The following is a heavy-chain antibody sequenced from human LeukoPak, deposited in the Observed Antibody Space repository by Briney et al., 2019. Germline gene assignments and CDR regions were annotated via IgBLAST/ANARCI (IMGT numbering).Heavy chain of an antibody. CDR1: GFTFSSYA. V-gene: IGHV3-30-3*02. CDR2: ISYDGSNK. Sequence: GGSLRLSCAASGFTFSSYAMHWVRQAPGKGLEWVAVISYDGSNKYYADSVKGRFTISRDNSKNTLYLQMNSLRAEDTAVYYCAKSLVAEAGSSIDYWGQGTLVTVSS. J-gene: IGHJ4*02. D-gene: IGHD1-26*01. CDR3: AKSLVAEAGSSIDY.